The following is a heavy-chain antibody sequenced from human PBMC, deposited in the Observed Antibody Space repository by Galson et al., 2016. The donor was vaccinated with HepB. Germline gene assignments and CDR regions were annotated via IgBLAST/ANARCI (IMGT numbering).Heavy chain of an antibody. J-gene: IGHJ4*02. CDR2: ISYDGSNK. CDR1: KFRFSAYG. D-gene: IGHD5-18*01. CDR3: AKHTYIYASATFSGFDS. V-gene: IGHV3-30*18. Sequence: LRLSCAASKFRFSAYGVHWVRQAPGKGLEWVAVISYDGSNKYYADSVKGRFTISRDNSKNTLHLQMDGLKAEDTAIYYCAKHTYIYASATFSGFDSWGQGTLVTVSS.